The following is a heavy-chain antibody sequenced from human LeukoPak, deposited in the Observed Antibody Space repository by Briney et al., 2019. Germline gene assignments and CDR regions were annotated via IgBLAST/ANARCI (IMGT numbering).Heavy chain of an antibody. CDR2: IWYDGSNK. D-gene: IGHD3-10*01. J-gene: IGHJ4*02. V-gene: IGHV3-33*01. Sequence: GGSLRLSCAASGFTFSSYGMHWVRQAPGKGLEWMAVIWYDGSNKYYADSVKGRFTISRDNSKNTLYLQMNSLRAEDTAVYYCARDRDLTFDYWGQGTLVTVSS. CDR3: ARDRDLTFDY. CDR1: GFTFSSYG.